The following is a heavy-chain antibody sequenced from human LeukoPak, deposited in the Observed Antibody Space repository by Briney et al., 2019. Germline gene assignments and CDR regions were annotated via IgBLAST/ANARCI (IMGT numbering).Heavy chain of an antibody. CDR2: IWYDGSNK. D-gene: IGHD2-15*01. CDR1: GFTFSSYG. V-gene: IGHV3-33*01. CDR3: ARDCSGGSCYQFDY. Sequence: PGGSLRLSCAASGFTFSSYGMHWVRQAPGMGLEWVAVIWYDGSNKYYADSVKGRFTISRDNSKNTLYLQMNSLRAEDTAVYYCARDCSGGSCYQFDYWGQGTLVTVSS. J-gene: IGHJ4*02.